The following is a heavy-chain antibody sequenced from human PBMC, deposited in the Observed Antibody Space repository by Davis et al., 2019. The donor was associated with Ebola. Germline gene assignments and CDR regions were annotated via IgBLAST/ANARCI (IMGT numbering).Heavy chain of an antibody. CDR2: IWFDGTTK. CDR1: AFIFSRYC. V-gene: IGHV3-33*01. D-gene: IGHD2-8*01. CDR3: ARDMEYCTDGVCPFDY. J-gene: IGHJ4*02. Sequence: PGGSLRLSCSTSAFIFSRYCMHWVRQAPGKGLEWVAAIWFDGTTKHYADSVKGRFTISRDNSKNTLYLEMNSLRAGDTAVYFCARDMEYCTDGVCPFDYCGQGTQVTVSS.